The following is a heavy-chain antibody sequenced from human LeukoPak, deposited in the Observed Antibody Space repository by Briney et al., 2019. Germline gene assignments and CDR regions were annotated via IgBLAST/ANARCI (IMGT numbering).Heavy chain of an antibody. CDR1: GFNFTGYW. Sequence: GGSLRLSCAGSGFNFTGYWMHWVRQAPGKGLVWISRLYSDGRSLTYADSVKGRFTISRDNAKNMLYLQMNSLTAEDTAVYYCAKDLGRVVVAPVFDYWGQGTLVTVSS. V-gene: IGHV3-74*03. CDR2: LYSDGRSL. CDR3: AKDLGRVVVAPVFDY. D-gene: IGHD3-22*01. J-gene: IGHJ4*02.